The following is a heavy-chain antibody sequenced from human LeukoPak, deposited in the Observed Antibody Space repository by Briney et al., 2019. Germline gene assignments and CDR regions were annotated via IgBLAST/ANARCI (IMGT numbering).Heavy chain of an antibody. CDR2: INPNSGGT. D-gene: IGHD3-3*01. CDR3: VRGQYYDFWSGYYRPFDY. J-gene: IGHJ4*02. Sequence: ASVKVSCKASGYTFTGYYMHWVRQAPGQGLEWMGWINPNSGGTNYAQKFQGRVSMTRDTSISTAYMGLSRLRSDDTAVYYCVRGQYYDFWSGYYRPFDYWGQGTLVTVSS. CDR1: GYTFTGYY. V-gene: IGHV1-2*02.